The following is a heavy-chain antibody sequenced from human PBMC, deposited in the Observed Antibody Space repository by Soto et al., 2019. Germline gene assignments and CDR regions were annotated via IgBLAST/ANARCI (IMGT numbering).Heavy chain of an antibody. CDR3: ARDPVGGGSSLTWGPFDY. V-gene: IGHV3-30-3*01. CDR2: ISYDGSNK. D-gene: IGHD2-15*01. J-gene: IGHJ4*02. Sequence: GGSLRLSCAASGFTFSSYAMHWVRQAPGKGLEWVAVISYDGSNKYYADSVKGRFTISRDNSKNTLYLQMNSLRAEDTAVYYCARDPVGGGSSLTWGPFDYWGQGTLVTVSS. CDR1: GFTFSSYA.